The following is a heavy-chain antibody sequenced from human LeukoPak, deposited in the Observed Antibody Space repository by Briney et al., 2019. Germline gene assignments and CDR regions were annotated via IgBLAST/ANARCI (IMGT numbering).Heavy chain of an antibody. CDR2: IHPNSGGT. Sequence: ASVKVSCKASGYTFTGYYMHWVRPAPGQGIEWMGWIHPNSGGTYYAQKFQGRVTMTRDTSISTAYMELSRLRSDDTAVYYCRTDRYGDYGDYIDYWGEGTLVTVSS. V-gene: IGHV1-2*02. D-gene: IGHD4-17*01. CDR3: RTDRYGDYGDYIDY. J-gene: IGHJ4*02. CDR1: GYTFTGYY.